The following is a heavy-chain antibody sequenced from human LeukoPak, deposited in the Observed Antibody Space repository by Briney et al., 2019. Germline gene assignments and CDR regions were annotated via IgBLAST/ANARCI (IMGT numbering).Heavy chain of an antibody. CDR2: IYHSGST. Sequence: SQTLSLTCTVSGGSIRSTNYYWSWIRQDPARGLEWIGYIYHSGSTYYNPALKSRVTISLDTSKNQFSLKLRSVTAADTAVYYCTRANYYDSTGYLPVVYPSDYWGQGTLVTVSS. CDR3: TRANYYDSTGYLPVVYPSDY. J-gene: IGHJ4*02. V-gene: IGHV4-31*03. CDR1: GGSIRSTNYY. D-gene: IGHD3-22*01.